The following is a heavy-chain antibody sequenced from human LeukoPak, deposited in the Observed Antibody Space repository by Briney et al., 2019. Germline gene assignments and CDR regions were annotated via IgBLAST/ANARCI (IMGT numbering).Heavy chain of an antibody. Sequence: SENLSLTCAVYGGSFSGYYWSWIRQPPGKGLEWIGEINHSGSTNYNPSLKSRVTISVDTSKNQFSLKLSSVTAADTAVYYCARHRRYCSSTSCSDSGYDDYWGQGTLVTVSS. V-gene: IGHV4-34*01. J-gene: IGHJ4*02. CDR3: ARHRRYCSSTSCSDSGYDDY. CDR1: GGSFSGYY. D-gene: IGHD2-2*01. CDR2: INHSGST.